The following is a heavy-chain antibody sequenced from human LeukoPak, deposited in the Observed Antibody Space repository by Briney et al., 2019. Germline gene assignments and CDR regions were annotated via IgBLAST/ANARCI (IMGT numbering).Heavy chain of an antibody. V-gene: IGHV3-66*01. CDR1: GFTVSSNY. D-gene: IGHD5-24*01. CDR3: AKGYNYLVDY. CDR2: IYSGGST. J-gene: IGHJ4*02. Sequence: SGGSLRLSCAASGFTVSSNYMSWVRQAPGKGLEWVSVIYSGGSTYYADSVKGRFTISRDNSKNTLYLQMNSLRSEDTAVYYCAKGYNYLVDYWGQGTLVTVSS.